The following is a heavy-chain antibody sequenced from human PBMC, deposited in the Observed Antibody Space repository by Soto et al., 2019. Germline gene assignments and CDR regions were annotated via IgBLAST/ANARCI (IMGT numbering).Heavy chain of an antibody. CDR1: GYTFTASY. D-gene: IGHD5-18*01. V-gene: IGHV1-2*02. CDR2: INPDSGIT. J-gene: IGHJ6*02. CDR3: AKDGTAMVNPPYYYYGMDV. Sequence: ASVKVSCKASGYTFTASYIHWLRQAPGQGLEWMGWINPDSGITNYAQKFQGRVTVTRDTSVTTGYMELSRLRSDDTAVYYCAKDGTAMVNPPYYYYGMDVWGQGTTVTVSS.